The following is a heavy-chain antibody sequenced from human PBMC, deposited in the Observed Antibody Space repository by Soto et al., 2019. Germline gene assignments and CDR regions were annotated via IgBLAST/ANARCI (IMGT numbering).Heavy chain of an antibody. Sequence: SPTLSLTCTVSGGSVSSEDYYWSWIRQPPGKGLEWIGYIYYSGSTYYKASLKSRVIISVDTSKNQFSLKLSSVTAADTAVYYCARAPAYYYDGSAYSGRHYFDNWGQGTLVTVSS. V-gene: IGHV4-30-4*01. J-gene: IGHJ4*02. CDR3: ARAPAYYYDGSAYSGRHYFDN. CDR1: GGSVSSEDYY. CDR2: IYYSGST. D-gene: IGHD3-22*01.